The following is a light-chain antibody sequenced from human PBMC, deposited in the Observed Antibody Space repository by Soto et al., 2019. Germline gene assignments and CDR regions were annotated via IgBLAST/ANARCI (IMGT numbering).Light chain of an antibody. CDR2: DVS. J-gene: IGLJ1*01. Sequence: QSALTQPRSASGSPGQSITISCTGTGSDVGGYNYVSWYQQHPAKAPKLIIFDVSKRPSGVPNRFSGSKSGNTASLTISGLRAEDEADYYCCSYVGRNTYVFGTGTKLTVL. CDR1: GSDVGGYNY. V-gene: IGLV2-11*01. CDR3: CSYVGRNTYV.